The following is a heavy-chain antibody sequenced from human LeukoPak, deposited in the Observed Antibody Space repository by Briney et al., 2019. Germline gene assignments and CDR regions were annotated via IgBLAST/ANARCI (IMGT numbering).Heavy chain of an antibody. V-gene: IGHV3-48*04. CDR3: ARLGSGSYLDYYYYGFDV. Sequence: GGSLRLSCEASGFIFSDYNMNWVRQAPGKGLEWLSYIDSSSSTIYYADSVKGRFAISRDNAKNSLYLQMDSLRAEDTALYYCARLGSGSYLDYYYYGFDVWGQGTTVTVSS. D-gene: IGHD1-26*01. J-gene: IGHJ6*02. CDR1: GFIFSDYN. CDR2: IDSSSSTI.